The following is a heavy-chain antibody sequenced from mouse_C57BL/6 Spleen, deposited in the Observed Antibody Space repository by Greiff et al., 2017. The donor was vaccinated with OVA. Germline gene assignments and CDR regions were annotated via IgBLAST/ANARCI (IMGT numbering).Heavy chain of an antibody. J-gene: IGHJ1*03. D-gene: IGHD2-3*01. CDR3: ARRFYDGYPHWYFEV. CDR2: INPDSSTI. V-gene: IGHV4-1*01. CDR1: GLDFSRYW. Sequence: EAAGLDFSRYWMSWVRRAPGKGLEWIGEINPDSSTINYAPSLKDKFIISRDNAKNTLYLQMSKVRSEDTALYYCARRFYDGYPHWYFEVWGTGTTVTVSS.